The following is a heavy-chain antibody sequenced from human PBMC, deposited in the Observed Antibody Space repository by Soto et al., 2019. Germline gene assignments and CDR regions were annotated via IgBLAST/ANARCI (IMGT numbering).Heavy chain of an antibody. V-gene: IGHV3-23*01. CDR2: ISGSGGST. CDR3: ATTPSNYDFWSGYLFDY. J-gene: IGHJ4*02. D-gene: IGHD3-3*01. Sequence: GSLRLSCAASGFTFSSYAMSWVRQAPGKGLEWVSAISGSGGSTYYADSVKGRFTISRDNSKNTLYLQMNSLRAEDTAVYYCATTPSNYDFWSGYLFDYWGQGTLVTVSS. CDR1: GFTFSSYA.